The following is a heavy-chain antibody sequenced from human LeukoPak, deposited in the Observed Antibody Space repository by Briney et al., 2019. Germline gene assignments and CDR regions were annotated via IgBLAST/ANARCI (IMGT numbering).Heavy chain of an antibody. J-gene: IGHJ4*02. CDR1: GFTFSDFY. D-gene: IGHD2-8*02. V-gene: IGHV3-11*01. CDR3: AREPQSWSYFDY. Sequence: GGSLRLSCAASGFTFSDFYMSWIRQAPGKGLEWVSYISSSGSTIYYADSVKGRFTISRDNAKSSLYLQMNSLRAEDTAVYYCAREPQSWSYFDYWGQGTLVTVSS. CDR2: ISSSGSTI.